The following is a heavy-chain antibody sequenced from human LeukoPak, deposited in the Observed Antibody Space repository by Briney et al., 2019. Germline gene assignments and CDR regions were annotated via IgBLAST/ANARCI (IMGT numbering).Heavy chain of an antibody. V-gene: IGHV3-23*01. D-gene: IGHD2-21*02. CDR3: AKLGTVAYFDF. CDR2: ISVSGDNT. Sequence: GGSLRPSCAASGFTFGSYAMTWVRQAPGKGLEWVSAISVSGDNTYYADSVKGRFTISRDTSKNTLYLQMNSLRAEDTAVYYCAKLGTVAYFDFWGQGTLVTVSS. CDR1: GFTFGSYA. J-gene: IGHJ4*02.